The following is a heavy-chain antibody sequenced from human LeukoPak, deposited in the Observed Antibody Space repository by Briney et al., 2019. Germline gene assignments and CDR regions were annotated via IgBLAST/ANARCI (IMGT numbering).Heavy chain of an antibody. CDR3: ARDRSLSSGKYYFDS. J-gene: IGHJ4*02. Sequence: SETLSLTCTVSGGSISNYYWSWIRQPPGKGLEWLGYIDYTGYTNYNPSLKSRVTISLDTSKNQFSLKLSSVTAADTAVYYCARDRSLSSGKYYFDSWGQGTLVTVSS. CDR2: IDYTGYT. CDR1: GGSISNYY. V-gene: IGHV4-59*01. D-gene: IGHD6-25*01.